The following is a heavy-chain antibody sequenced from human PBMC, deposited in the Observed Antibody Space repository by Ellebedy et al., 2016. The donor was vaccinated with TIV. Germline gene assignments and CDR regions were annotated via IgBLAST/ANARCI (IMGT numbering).Heavy chain of an antibody. V-gene: IGHV4-59*01. Sequence: SETLSLXXAVYGGSFSGYYWSWIRQPPGKGLEWIGYIYYSGSTNYNPSLKSRVTISVDTSKNQFSLKLSSVTAADTAVYYCARENRGWGIWAFDYWGQGTLVTVSS. CDR3: ARENRGWGIWAFDY. CDR1: GGSFSGYY. J-gene: IGHJ4*02. CDR2: IYYSGST. D-gene: IGHD3-16*01.